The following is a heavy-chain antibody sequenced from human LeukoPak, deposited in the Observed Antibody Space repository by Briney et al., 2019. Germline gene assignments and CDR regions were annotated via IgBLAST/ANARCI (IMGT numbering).Heavy chain of an antibody. Sequence: SETLSLTCTVSGYSISTGYYWGWIRQPPGKGLEWIGSIYHSGTTYYNPSLKSRVTISVDTSKNQFSLKLSSVTAADTAVYYCARGVIATGGNDFDYWGQGTLVTVSS. CDR1: GYSISTGYY. CDR3: ARGVIATGGNDFDY. J-gene: IGHJ4*02. V-gene: IGHV4-38-2*02. CDR2: IYHSGTT. D-gene: IGHD6-13*01.